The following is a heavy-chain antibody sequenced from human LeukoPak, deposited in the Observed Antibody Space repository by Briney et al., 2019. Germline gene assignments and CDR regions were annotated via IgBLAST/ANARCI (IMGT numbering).Heavy chain of an antibody. CDR3: ARTMQDIVVVPAADEYYYYGMDV. CDR1: GFTFSSYA. Sequence: SGGSLRLSCAASGFTFSSYAMHWVRQAPGKGLEWVAVISYDGSNKYYADSVKGRFTISRDNPKNTLYLQMNSLRAEDTAVYYCARTMQDIVVVPAADEYYYYGMDVWGQGTTVTVSS. J-gene: IGHJ6*02. D-gene: IGHD2-2*01. V-gene: IGHV3-30-3*01. CDR2: ISYDGSNK.